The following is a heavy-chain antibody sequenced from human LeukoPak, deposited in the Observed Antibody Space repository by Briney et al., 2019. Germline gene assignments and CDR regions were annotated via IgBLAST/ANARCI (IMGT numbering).Heavy chain of an antibody. CDR2: IYYSGST. Sequence: SETLSLTCTVSGGSISSSSYYWGWIRQPPGKGPEWIGSIYYSGSTYYNPSLKSRVTISVDTSKNQFSLKLSSVTAADTAVYYCARLSYGSGSPDPWGQGTLVTVSS. CDR3: ARLSYGSGSPDP. J-gene: IGHJ5*02. CDR1: GGSISSSSYY. V-gene: IGHV4-39*01. D-gene: IGHD3-10*01.